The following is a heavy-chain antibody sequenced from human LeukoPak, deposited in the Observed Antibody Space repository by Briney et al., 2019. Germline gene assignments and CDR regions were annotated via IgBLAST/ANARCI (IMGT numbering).Heavy chain of an antibody. CDR2: INPSSGGT. J-gene: IGHJ4*02. V-gene: IGHV1-2*02. CDR3: ARGAVSGSLFSDY. CDR1: GYTFTGYY. D-gene: IGHD1-26*01. Sequence: ASVKVSCKASGYTFTGYYIHWVRPAPGQGVEWMGWINPSSGGTNYAQKFQGRVTMTTDTSITTANMELSRLRSDDTAMYYCARGAVSGSLFSDYWGRGTLVTVSS.